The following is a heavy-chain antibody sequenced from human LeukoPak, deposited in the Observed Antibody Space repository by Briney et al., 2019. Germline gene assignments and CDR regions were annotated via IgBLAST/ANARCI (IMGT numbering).Heavy chain of an antibody. Sequence: QPGGSLRLSCAASGFTFSSYSMNWVRQAPGTGLGWVSYIGSSSSSIYYADSVKGRFTISRDNSKNTLYLQMNSLRAEDTAVYYCARDKDIVLMVYALDYWGQGTLVTVSS. D-gene: IGHD2-8*01. V-gene: IGHV3-48*01. CDR2: IGSSSSSI. CDR3: ARDKDIVLMVYALDY. J-gene: IGHJ4*02. CDR1: GFTFSSYS.